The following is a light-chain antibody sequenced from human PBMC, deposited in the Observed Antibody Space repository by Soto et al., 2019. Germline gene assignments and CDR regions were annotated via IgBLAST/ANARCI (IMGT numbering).Light chain of an antibody. J-gene: IGLJ2*01. CDR2: EVS. Sequence: QSVLAQPASVSGSPGQSITISCTGTSSDVGSYNLVSWYQQHSGKAPIFMIYEVSKRPSGVSNRFSGSKSGNTASLTISGLQAEDEADYYCCSYAGSSTFVVFGGGTKVTVL. V-gene: IGLV2-23*02. CDR3: CSYAGSSTFVV. CDR1: SSDVGSYNL.